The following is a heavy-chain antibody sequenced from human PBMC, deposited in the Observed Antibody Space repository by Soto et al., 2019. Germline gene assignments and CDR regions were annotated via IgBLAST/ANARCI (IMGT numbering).Heavy chain of an antibody. CDR1: GFSLTNDGVG. J-gene: IGHJ5*02. CDR3: PLSSLHYKKWFDP. Sequence: QITLKESGPTVVKPTQTLTLTCTVSGFSLTNDGVGVGWIRQPPGKAPEWLALIYWDDDTRYSPSLRSRLTITKDSSKNQVVLTMTNMDPVDTATYCCPLSSLHYKKWFDPWGQGTLVTVSS. V-gene: IGHV2-5*02. CDR2: IYWDDDT. D-gene: IGHD1-20*01.